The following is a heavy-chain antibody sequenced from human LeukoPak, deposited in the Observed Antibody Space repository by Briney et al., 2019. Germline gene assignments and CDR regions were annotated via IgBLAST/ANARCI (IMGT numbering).Heavy chain of an antibody. J-gene: IGHJ4*02. CDR3: AKGSWSGGRYYFDY. D-gene: IGHD3-10*01. CDR1: GFSFSNYA. Sequence: GSLRLSCVASGFSFSNYAMNWVRQAPGKGLEWISSITSSGGSTDYADSVKGRFTISRDNSKNTLSLQMDSLRAEDMAVYYCAKGSWSGGRYYFDYWGQGTLVTVSS. CDR2: ITSSGGST. V-gene: IGHV3-23*01.